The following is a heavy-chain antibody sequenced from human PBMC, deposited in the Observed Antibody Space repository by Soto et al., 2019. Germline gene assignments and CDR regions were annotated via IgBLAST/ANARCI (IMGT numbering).Heavy chain of an antibody. V-gene: IGHV4-34*01. D-gene: IGHD3-10*01. CDR2: INHSGSS. J-gene: IGHJ3*02. CDR1: GGPFSGYY. CDR3: ARREITVRGAPLFRRRSSNDAFDI. Sequence: PSETLSLTCAVYGGPFSGYYWSWIRQPPGKGLEWIGQINHSGSSNYNPSLRSRVTISVDTSKNQFSLNLRSVTAADTAVYYCARREITVRGAPLFRRRSSNDAFDIWGHGTMVTVSS.